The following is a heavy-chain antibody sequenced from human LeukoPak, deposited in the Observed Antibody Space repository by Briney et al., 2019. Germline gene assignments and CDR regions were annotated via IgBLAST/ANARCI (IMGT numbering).Heavy chain of an antibody. Sequence: ETLSLTXXVXGGSFSGYYWSWIRQPPGKGLEWIGEINPSGSTNYNPSLKSRVTISVDTSKNQFSLKLSSVTAADTAVYYCARVPPYYYDSSGCFDIWGQGTMVTVSS. CDR1: GGSFSGYY. V-gene: IGHV4-34*01. D-gene: IGHD3-22*01. CDR2: INPSGST. CDR3: ARVPPYYYDSSGCFDI. J-gene: IGHJ3*02.